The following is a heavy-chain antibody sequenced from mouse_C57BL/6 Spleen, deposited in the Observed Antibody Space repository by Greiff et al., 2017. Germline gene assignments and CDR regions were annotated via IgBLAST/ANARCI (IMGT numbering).Heavy chain of an antibody. CDR3: ARDYDYDVAWFAY. CDR2: ISSGSSTI. V-gene: IGHV5-17*01. Sequence: EVQRVESGGGLVKPGGSLKLSCAASGFTFSDYGMHWVRQAPEKGLEWVAYISSGSSTIYYADTVKGRFTISRDNAKNTLFLQMTSLRSEDTAMYYCARDYDYDVAWFAYWGQGTLVTVSA. CDR1: GFTFSDYG. D-gene: IGHD2-4*01. J-gene: IGHJ3*01.